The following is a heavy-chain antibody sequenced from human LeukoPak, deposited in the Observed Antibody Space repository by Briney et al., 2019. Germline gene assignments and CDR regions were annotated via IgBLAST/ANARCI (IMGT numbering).Heavy chain of an antibody. D-gene: IGHD1-26*01. V-gene: IGHV4-38-2*01. Sequence: SETLSLTCAVSGYSISSGYYWGWIRQPPGKGLEWIGSVYPSGSTYYNPSLKSRVTISADTSKNQFSLKLSSVTDADTAVYYCASFVGAATTSHIDYWGQGTLVTVSS. CDR2: VYPSGST. CDR1: GYSISSGYY. CDR3: ASFVGAATTSHIDY. J-gene: IGHJ4*02.